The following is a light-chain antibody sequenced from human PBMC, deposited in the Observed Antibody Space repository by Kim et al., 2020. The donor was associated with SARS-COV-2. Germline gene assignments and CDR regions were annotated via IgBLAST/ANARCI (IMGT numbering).Light chain of an antibody. V-gene: IGKV3-11*01. Sequence: IVLTQSPATLSLSLGERATLSCRASRSISRYLAWYQQKPGQAPRLLIHYASNRATGIPARFSGSGSGTDFTLTIASLEPEDFAVYFCQQRSSWITFGQGTRLEIK. CDR2: YAS. J-gene: IGKJ5*01. CDR1: RSISRY. CDR3: QQRSSWIT.